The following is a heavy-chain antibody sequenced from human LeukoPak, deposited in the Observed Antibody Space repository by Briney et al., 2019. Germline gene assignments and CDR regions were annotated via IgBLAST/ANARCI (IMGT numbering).Heavy chain of an antibody. CDR2: ISGGGGST. CDR3: AKRVSTGSSGAYYFDY. CDR1: GFTFRSYA. Sequence: GGSLRLSCAATGFTFRSYAMSWARQAPGKGLEWVSAISGGGGSTDYADSVKGRFTISRDNSKNTLYLQMNSLRTEDTAVYYCAKRVSTGSSGAYYFDYWGQGTLVTVSS. V-gene: IGHV3-23*01. J-gene: IGHJ4*02. D-gene: IGHD3-9*01.